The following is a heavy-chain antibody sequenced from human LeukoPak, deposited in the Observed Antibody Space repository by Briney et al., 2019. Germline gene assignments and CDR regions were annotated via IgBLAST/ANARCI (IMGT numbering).Heavy chain of an antibody. Sequence: KESGPTLVKPTQTLTLTCTFSGFSLSTSGVGVGWIRQPPGKALDWLALIYWNDDNRYSPSLKSRVTITKDTSKNQVVLTMTNMDPVDTATYHCAHIYSNYDFWSGYQGNAFDIWGQGTMVTVSS. D-gene: IGHD3-3*01. J-gene: IGHJ3*02. CDR3: AHIYSNYDFWSGYQGNAFDI. CDR2: IYWNDDN. V-gene: IGHV2-5*01. CDR1: GFSLSTSGVG.